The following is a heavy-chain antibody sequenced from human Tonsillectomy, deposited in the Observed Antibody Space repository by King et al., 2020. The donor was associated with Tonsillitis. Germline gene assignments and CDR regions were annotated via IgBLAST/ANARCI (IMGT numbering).Heavy chain of an antibody. J-gene: IGHJ3*02. D-gene: IGHD5-18*01. CDR2: ISGSGGSA. CDR1: GFTFSSYA. V-gene: IGHV3-23*04. Sequence: VQLVESGGGLVQPGGSLRLSCASSGFTFSSYAMSWVRQAPGKGLEWVSTISGSGGSAYNADPVKGRFTTSRDNSKNTLYMQMNSLRAEDTAVYFCAKDVDTDRGAFDIWGQGTMVTVSS. CDR3: AKDVDTDRGAFDI.